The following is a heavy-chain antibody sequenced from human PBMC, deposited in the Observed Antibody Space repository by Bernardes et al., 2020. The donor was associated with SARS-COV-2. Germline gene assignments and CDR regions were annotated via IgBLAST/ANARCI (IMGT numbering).Heavy chain of an antibody. CDR3: ARRLAAAGTIDY. V-gene: IGHV5-51*01. D-gene: IGHD6-13*01. Sequence: GASLKISCKGSGYSFTRYWIGWVRPIPGKGLEWLGIIYPGDSDTRYSPSFQGQVTISADKSISTAYLQWSSLKASDTAMYYCARRLAAAGTIDYWGQGTLVTVSS. CDR2: IYPGDSDT. CDR1: GYSFTRYW. J-gene: IGHJ4*02.